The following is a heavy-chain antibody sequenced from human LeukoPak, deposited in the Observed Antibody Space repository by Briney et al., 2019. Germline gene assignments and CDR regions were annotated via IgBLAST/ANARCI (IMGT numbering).Heavy chain of an antibody. CDR3: AKDRPVYGSGSYPVGYFDY. CDR2: ISGSGGST. Sequence: GGSLRLSCAASGFTFSTYAMSWVRQAPGKGLEWVSAISGSGGSTYYADSVKGRFTISRDNSKNTLYLQMNSLRAEDTAVYYCAKDRPVYGSGSYPVGYFDYWGQGTLVTVSS. D-gene: IGHD3-10*01. V-gene: IGHV3-23*01. CDR1: GFTFSTYA. J-gene: IGHJ4*02.